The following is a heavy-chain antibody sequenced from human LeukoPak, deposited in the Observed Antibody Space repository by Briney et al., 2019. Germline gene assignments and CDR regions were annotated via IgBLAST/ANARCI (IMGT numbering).Heavy chain of an antibody. J-gene: IGHJ4*02. Sequence: ASVKVSCKASGFTFTTYGISWVRQAPGQGLEWMGWINPNSGGTNYAQKFQGRVTMTRDTSISTAYMELSRLRSDDTAVYYCAREYDFGYSYGYTGFDYWGQGTLVIVSS. V-gene: IGHV1-2*02. CDR2: INPNSGGT. CDR1: GFTFTTYG. CDR3: AREYDFGYSYGYTGFDY. D-gene: IGHD5-18*01.